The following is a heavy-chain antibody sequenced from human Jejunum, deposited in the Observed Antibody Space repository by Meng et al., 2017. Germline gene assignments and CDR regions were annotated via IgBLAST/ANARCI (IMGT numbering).Heavy chain of an antibody. V-gene: IGHV4-4*02. CDR1: GGSISSDTL. CDR2: TYRSGST. J-gene: IGHJ4*02. Sequence: SETLSLTCTVSGGSISSDTLWSWVRQPPGKGLEWIGETYRSGSTYYNPSLQSRVRISIDESRNQISLNLGSVTAADTAVYYCARGYYGSGRYFDSWGRGTLVTVSS. D-gene: IGHD3-10*01. CDR3: ARGYYGSGRYFDS.